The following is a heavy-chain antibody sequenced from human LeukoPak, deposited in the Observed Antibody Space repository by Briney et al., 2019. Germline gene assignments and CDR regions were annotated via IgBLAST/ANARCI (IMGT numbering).Heavy chain of an antibody. V-gene: IGHV1-2*02. CDR2: INPNSGDT. CDR3: ARGVYGSGSYTGIDY. CDR1: GYTFTGYY. J-gene: IGHJ4*02. D-gene: IGHD3-10*01. Sequence: ASVKVSCKASGYTFTGYYMHWVRQAPGQGLEWMGWINPNSGDTNYAQKFQGRVTMTRDTSISTAYMELSRLRSDDTAVYYCARGVYGSGSYTGIDYWGQGTLVTVSS.